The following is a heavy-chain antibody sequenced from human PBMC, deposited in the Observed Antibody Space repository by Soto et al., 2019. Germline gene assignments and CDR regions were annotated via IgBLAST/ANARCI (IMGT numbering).Heavy chain of an antibody. J-gene: IGHJ6*02. D-gene: IGHD3-3*01. CDR1: GYTFTSYD. CDR2: MNPNSGNT. Sequence: ASVKVSCKASGYTFTSYDINGVRQATGQGLGWMGWMNPNSGNTGYAQKFQGRVTMTRKTSISTVYMELSSLRSEDTAVYYCARGSHYDFWSGYFYGMDVWGQGTTVTVSS. CDR3: ARGSHYDFWSGYFYGMDV. V-gene: IGHV1-8*01.